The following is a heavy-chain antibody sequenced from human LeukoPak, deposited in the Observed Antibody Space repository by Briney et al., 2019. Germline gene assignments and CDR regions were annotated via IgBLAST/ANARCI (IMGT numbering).Heavy chain of an antibody. D-gene: IGHD3-22*01. CDR1: GFTFSSFG. Sequence: GGSLRLSCVASGFTFSSFGMNWVRQAPGKGLEWVSYIGSGSSAIHYADSVKGRFTISRDNAKNSLYLQMNSLRAEDTAVYYCARAPDLDSSGYYYRFFQHWGQGTLVTVSS. CDR2: IGSGSSAI. J-gene: IGHJ1*01. V-gene: IGHV3-48*04. CDR3: ARAPDLDSSGYYYRFFQH.